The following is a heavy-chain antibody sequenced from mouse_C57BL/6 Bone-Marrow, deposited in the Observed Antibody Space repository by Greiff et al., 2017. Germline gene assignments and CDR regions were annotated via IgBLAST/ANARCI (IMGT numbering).Heavy chain of an antibody. V-gene: IGHV2-5*01. CDR1: GFSLTSYG. CDR3: ATAYYNNYVFAY. Sequence: VQLQQSGPGLVQPSQSLSITCTVSGFSLTSYGVHWVRQSPGKGLEWLGVIWSGGSTDNNAAFMSGLSITKDNSKSQVFFKKNSLQADDTAIDYCATAYYNNYVFAYEGRGTRTTVTA. J-gene: IGHJ3*01. CDR2: IWSGGST. D-gene: IGHD2-5*01.